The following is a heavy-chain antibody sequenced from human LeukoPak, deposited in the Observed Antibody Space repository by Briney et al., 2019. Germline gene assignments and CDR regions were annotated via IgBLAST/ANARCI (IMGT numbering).Heavy chain of an antibody. Sequence: PGGSLRLSCAASGFTFSSYAMHWVRQARGKGLEGVAVISYDGSNKYYADSVKGRFTISRDNSKHTLYLQMNSLRAEDTAVYYCARAVTGRCSGGSCYHSRLDYWGQGTLVTVSS. J-gene: IGHJ4*02. V-gene: IGHV3-30-3*01. CDR3: ARAVTGRCSGGSCYHSRLDY. D-gene: IGHD2-15*01. CDR2: ISYDGSNK. CDR1: GFTFSSYA.